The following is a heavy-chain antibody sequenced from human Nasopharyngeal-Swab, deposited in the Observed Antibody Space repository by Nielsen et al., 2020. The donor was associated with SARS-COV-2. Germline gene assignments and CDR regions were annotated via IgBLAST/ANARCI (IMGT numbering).Heavy chain of an antibody. D-gene: IGHD2-21*02. J-gene: IGHJ4*02. CDR2: IRSIGSFI. V-gene: IGHV3-21*01. CDR3: ARELYCAGNCPPDY. Sequence: GGSLRLSCEASGFRFSSYSLHWVRQAPGKGLEWVSSIRSIGSFISYADSVKGRFTISRDNAKNSLYLQMNSLRAEDTAIYFCARELYCAGNCPPDYWGQGTPVTVSS. CDR1: GFRFSSYS.